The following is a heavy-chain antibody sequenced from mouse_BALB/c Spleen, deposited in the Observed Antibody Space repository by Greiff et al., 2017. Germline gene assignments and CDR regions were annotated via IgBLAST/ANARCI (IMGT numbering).Heavy chain of an antibody. CDR2: ISDGGSYT. V-gene: IGHV5-4*02. Sequence: EVKLMESGGGLVKPGGSLKLSCAASGFTFSDYYMYWVRQTPEKRLEWVATISDGGSYTYYPDSVKGRFTISRDNAKNNLYLQMSSLKSEDTAMYYCARGKTGTVDAMDYWGQGTSVTVSS. J-gene: IGHJ4*01. D-gene: IGHD4-1*01. CDR1: GFTFSDYY. CDR3: ARGKTGTVDAMDY.